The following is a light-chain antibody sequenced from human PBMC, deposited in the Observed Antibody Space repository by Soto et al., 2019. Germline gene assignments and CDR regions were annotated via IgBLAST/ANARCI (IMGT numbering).Light chain of an antibody. CDR3: QRYNNWPLT. CDR2: DAS. Sequence: IGLTQSAATLSLKQGERATLSCRASQSVSSYLAWYQQKPGQAPRLLIYDASNRATGIPARFSGSRSGTEFTLTINSLQSEDFAVYYCQRYNNWPLTFGGGTKVDI. CDR1: QSVSSY. V-gene: IGKV3-11*01. J-gene: IGKJ4*01.